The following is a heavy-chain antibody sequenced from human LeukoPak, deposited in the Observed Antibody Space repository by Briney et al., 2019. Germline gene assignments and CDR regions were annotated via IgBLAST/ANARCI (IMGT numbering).Heavy chain of an antibody. D-gene: IGHD3-10*01. CDR3: AKTMVRGVMLEDVQSPPVGFDY. J-gene: IGHJ4*02. CDR1: GFTFSSYG. Sequence: PGGSLRLSCAASGFTFSSYGMHWVRQAPGKGLERVAFIRYDGSNKYYADSVKGRFTISRDNSKNTLYLQMNSLRAEDTAVYYCAKTMVRGVMLEDVQSPPVGFDYWGQGTLVTVSS. V-gene: IGHV3-30*02. CDR2: IRYDGSNK.